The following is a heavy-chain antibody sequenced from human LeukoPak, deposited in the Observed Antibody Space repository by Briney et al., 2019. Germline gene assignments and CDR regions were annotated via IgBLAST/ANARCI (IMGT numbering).Heavy chain of an antibody. J-gene: IGHJ4*02. CDR2: MSAYNGNT. Sequence: ASVKASCKASGYIFTNYGISWVRQAPGQGLEWMGWMSAYNGNTKYTQKLQGRVTMTIDTSTSIAYMELRSLRSDDTAVYFCARTSSGYGDYYFDSWGQGTLVTVSS. V-gene: IGHV1-18*01. CDR1: GYIFTNYG. CDR3: ARTSSGYGDYYFDS. D-gene: IGHD4-17*01.